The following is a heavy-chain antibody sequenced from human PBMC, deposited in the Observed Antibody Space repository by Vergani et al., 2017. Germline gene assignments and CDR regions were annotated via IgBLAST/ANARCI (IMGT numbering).Heavy chain of an antibody. CDR3: ARESWLPELNFDY. J-gene: IGHJ4*02. Sequence: EVQLLESGGGLVQPGGSLRLSCAASGFTFSSYAMSWVRQAPGKGLEWVSAFSGSGGRTYYSDSVKGRFTISRDNSKNTLYLQMNSLRAEDTAVYYCARESWLPELNFDYWGQGTLVAVSS. V-gene: IGHV3-23*01. CDR1: GFTFSSYA. CDR2: FSGSGGRT. D-gene: IGHD5-24*01.